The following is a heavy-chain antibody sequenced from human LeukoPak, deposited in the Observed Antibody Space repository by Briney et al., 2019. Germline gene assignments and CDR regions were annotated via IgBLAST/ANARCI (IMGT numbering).Heavy chain of an antibody. Sequence: GGSLRLSCAASRFTFSAYSMTWLRQAPGKGLEWVSYISSGSEDTLYADSVKGRFTISRDNAKNSLYLQMNSLTAEDTAVYYCVGPPCLRGGYCSTNSWGQGTLVTVDS. CDR1: RFTFSAYS. CDR2: ISSGSEDT. CDR3: VGPPCLRGGYCSTNS. J-gene: IGHJ4*02. V-gene: IGHV3-11*03. D-gene: IGHD2-2*01.